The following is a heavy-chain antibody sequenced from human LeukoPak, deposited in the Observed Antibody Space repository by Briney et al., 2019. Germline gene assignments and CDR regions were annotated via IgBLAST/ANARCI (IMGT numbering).Heavy chain of an antibody. Sequence: PGGSLRLSCAASGFTFSNYWMSWVRQAPGQGLEWVANIKQDGSEKYYVDSVKGRFTISRDNAKNSLYLQMNSLRAEDTAIYYCARDNYYGSGTYGFESYWGQGTLVAVSS. J-gene: IGHJ4*02. D-gene: IGHD3-10*01. CDR3: ARDNYYGSGTYGFESY. CDR2: IKQDGSEK. CDR1: GFTFSNYW. V-gene: IGHV3-7*01.